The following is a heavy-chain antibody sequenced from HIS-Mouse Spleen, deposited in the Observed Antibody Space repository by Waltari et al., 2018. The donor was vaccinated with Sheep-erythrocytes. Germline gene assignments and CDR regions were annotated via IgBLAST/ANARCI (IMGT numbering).Heavy chain of an antibody. Sequence: EVQLVESGGGLVKPGGSLRLSCAASGFTFSSYSMNWVRQAPGKGLECVSSSSSSSSYIYYADSVKGGFTISRDNAKNSLYLQMNSLRAEDTAVYYCARVASGATFDYWGQGTLVTVSS. CDR3: ARVASGATFDY. V-gene: IGHV3-21*01. J-gene: IGHJ4*02. D-gene: IGHD1-26*01. CDR1: GFTFSSYS. CDR2: SSSSSSYI.